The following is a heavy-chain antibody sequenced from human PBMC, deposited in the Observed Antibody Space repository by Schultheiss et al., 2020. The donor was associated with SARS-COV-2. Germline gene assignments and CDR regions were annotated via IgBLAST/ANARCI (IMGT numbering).Heavy chain of an antibody. CDR3: IRHSSVGSDGHRVDY. J-gene: IGHJ4*02. CDR2: IKSKTDGGTT. D-gene: IGHD5-24*01. CDR1: GFTFSDYY. Sequence: GGSLRLSCAASGFTFSDYYMSWIRQAPGKGLEWVGRIKSKTDGGTTDYAAPVKGRFTISRDNVKTSLYLQMNSLRAEDTAVYYCIRHSSVGSDGHRVDYWGQGTLVTVSS. V-gene: IGHV3-15*01.